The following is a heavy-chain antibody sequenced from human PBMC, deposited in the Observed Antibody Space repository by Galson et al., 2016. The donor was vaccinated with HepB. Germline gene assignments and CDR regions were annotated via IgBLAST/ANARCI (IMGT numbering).Heavy chain of an antibody. CDR1: GFTFSDYA. CDR3: AKAERTGLDALDV. V-gene: IGHV3-23*01. D-gene: IGHD1-26*01. J-gene: IGHJ3*01. CDR2: IGGSGDNT. Sequence: SLRLSCAASGFTFSDYAMNWVRQAPGKGLEWVSGIGGSGDNTFYADSVKGRFTISRDNSDNTVYLQMNSLRAEDTAVYFCAKAERTGLDALDVWGQGTVVTVS.